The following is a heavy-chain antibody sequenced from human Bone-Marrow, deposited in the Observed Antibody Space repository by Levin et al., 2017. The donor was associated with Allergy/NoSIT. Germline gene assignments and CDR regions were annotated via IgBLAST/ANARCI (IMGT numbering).Heavy chain of an antibody. J-gene: IGHJ4*02. CDR1: GFTLRNYW. CDR3: ARDYYRGFDY. D-gene: IGHD3-10*01. V-gene: IGHV3-7*04. Sequence: LSLTCATSGFTLRNYWMNWVRQAPGKGLEWVASIKHDGSEKYYVDSLKGRFTISRDNAKNSLYLQIDSLRAEDTAMYYCARDYYRGFDYWGQGTLVTVSS. CDR2: IKHDGSEK.